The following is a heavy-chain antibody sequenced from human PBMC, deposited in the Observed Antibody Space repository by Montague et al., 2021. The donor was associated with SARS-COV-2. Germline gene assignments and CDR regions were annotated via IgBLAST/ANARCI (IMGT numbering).Heavy chain of an antibody. V-gene: IGHV4-59*01. Sequence: SETLSLTCTVSGGSISSYYWSWIRQPPGKGLEWIGYIYYSGSTNYNPSLKSRVTISLDTSKNQFSLKLNSVTAADTAVYYCARGSYGTDAFDIGGQGKMVNVSA. CDR1: GGSISSYY. J-gene: IGHJ3*02. D-gene: IGHD5-18*01. CDR2: IYYSGST. CDR3: ARGSYGTDAFDI.